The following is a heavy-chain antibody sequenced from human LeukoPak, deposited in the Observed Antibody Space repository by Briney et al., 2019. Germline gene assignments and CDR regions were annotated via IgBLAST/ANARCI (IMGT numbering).Heavy chain of an antibody. CDR2: ISGSGGST. Sequence: PPGGSLRLSCAASGFTFSSYAMSWVRQAPGKGLEWVSAISGSGGSTYYADSVKGRFTISRDNAKNSLYLQMNSLRAEDTAVYYCARDPCSSTSCYTGGAFDIWGQGTMVTVSS. CDR1: GFTFSSYA. J-gene: IGHJ3*02. D-gene: IGHD2-2*02. CDR3: ARDPCSSTSCYTGGAFDI. V-gene: IGHV3-23*01.